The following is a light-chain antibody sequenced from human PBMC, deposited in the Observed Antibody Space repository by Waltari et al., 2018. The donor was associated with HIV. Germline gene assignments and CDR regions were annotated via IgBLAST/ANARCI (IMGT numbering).Light chain of an antibody. J-gene: IGKJ1*01. CDR1: QSVYSNY. V-gene: IGKV3-20*01. Sequence: IVLTQSPGTLSLSPGERATLSCRASQSVYSNYVAWYQQRPGQSPRLLIYESSNRAAGVSDKFIGSGSGTDFTLTIGRLEPEDSGMYFCQQFGSSAPWTFGQGTKVEIK. CDR3: QQFGSSAPWT. CDR2: ESS.